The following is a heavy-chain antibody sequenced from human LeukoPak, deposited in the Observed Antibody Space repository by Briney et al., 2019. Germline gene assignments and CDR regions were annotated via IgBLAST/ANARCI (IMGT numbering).Heavy chain of an antibody. Sequence: PGGSLRLSCAASGFTFSSYAMSWVRQAPGKGLEWVSAISGSGGSTYYADSVKGRFTISRDNSKNTLYLQMNSLRAEDTAVYYCAKDGVRGLLWFGELLYRGPPPYFDYWGQGTLVTVSS. J-gene: IGHJ4*02. CDR2: ISGSGGST. CDR3: AKDGVRGLLWFGELLYRGPPPYFDY. D-gene: IGHD3-10*01. CDR1: GFTFSSYA. V-gene: IGHV3-23*01.